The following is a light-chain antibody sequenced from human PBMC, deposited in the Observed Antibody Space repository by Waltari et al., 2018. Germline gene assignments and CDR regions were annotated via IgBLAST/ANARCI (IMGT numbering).Light chain of an antibody. CDR3: QQYGSPPYT. J-gene: IGKJ2*01. Sequence: EIVLTQAPCTLSLSPGERATLSCRASQSVRSDYLAWYQQKPGQSPRLLIYGASSRATGVADRYSGSGSGTDFTLTINRLEREDFAVFYCQQYGSPPYTFGQGTKLEIK. CDR1: QSVRSDY. CDR2: GAS. V-gene: IGKV3-20*01.